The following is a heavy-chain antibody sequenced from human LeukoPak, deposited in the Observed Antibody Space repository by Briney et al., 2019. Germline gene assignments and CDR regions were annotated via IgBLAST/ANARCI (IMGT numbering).Heavy chain of an antibody. V-gene: IGHV3-30-3*01. CDR2: ISYDGSNK. J-gene: IGHJ3*02. CDR3: AREAIRGYCSGGSCYSDAFDI. Sequence: GGSLRLSCAASGFTFSSYAMHWVRQAPGKGLEWVAVISYDGSNKYYADSVKGRFTISRDNSKNTLYLQMNSLRAEDTAVYYYAREAIRGYCSGGSCYSDAFDIWGQGTMVTVSS. CDR1: GFTFSSYA. D-gene: IGHD2-15*01.